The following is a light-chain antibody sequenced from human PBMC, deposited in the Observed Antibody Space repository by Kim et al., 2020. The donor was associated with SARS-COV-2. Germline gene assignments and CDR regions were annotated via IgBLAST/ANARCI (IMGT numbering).Light chain of an antibody. CDR1: QSLLHSNGYNY. CDR3: MQALQTPLT. J-gene: IGKJ4*01. Sequence: DIVMTQSPLSRPVTPGEPASISCRSSQSLLHSNGYNYLDWYLQKPGQSPQLLIYLGSNRASGVPDRFSGSGSGTDFTLKISRVEAEDVGVYYCMQALQTPLTFGGGTKLEI. CDR2: LGS. V-gene: IGKV2-28*01.